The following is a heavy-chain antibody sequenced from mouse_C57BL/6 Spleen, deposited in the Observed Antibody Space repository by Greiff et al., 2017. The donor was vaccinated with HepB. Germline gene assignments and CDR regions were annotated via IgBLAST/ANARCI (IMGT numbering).Heavy chain of an antibody. CDR1: GYTFTEYT. Sequence: QVHLQQSGAELVKPGASVKLSCKASGYTFTEYTIHWVKQRPGQGLEWIGWFYPGSGSIKYNEKFKDKATLTADKSSSTAYMELSSLTSEDSAVYFCARHEGGNGYFWYYGVWGTGTTVTVSS. V-gene: IGHV1-62-2*01. D-gene: IGHD2-3*01. J-gene: IGHJ1*03. CDR3: ARHEGGNGYFWYYGV. CDR2: FYPGSGSI.